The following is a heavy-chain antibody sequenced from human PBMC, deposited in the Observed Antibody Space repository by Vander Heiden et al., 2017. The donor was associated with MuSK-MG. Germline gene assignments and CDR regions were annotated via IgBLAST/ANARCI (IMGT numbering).Heavy chain of an antibody. V-gene: IGHV4-34*01. J-gene: IGHJ6*03. Sequence: QVQLQQWGAGLLKPSETLSLTCDVYGGSFSGYYWSWIRQPPGKGLEWIGEINHSGSTNYNPSLKSRVTISVDTSKNQFSLKLSSVTAADTAVYYCARTGSSWPDYYMDVWGKGTTVTVSS. D-gene: IGHD6-13*01. CDR2: INHSGST. CDR3: ARTGSSWPDYYMDV. CDR1: GGSFSGYY.